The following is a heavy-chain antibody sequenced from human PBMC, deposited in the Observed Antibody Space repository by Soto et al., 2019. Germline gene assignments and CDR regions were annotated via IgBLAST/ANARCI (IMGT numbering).Heavy chain of an antibody. CDR2: INAGYGNT. Sequence: ASVKVSCKASGYTFSSYAMHWVRQAPGQRLEWMGWINAGYGNTKSSQKFQDRVTISRDTSASTAYMELTSLRSEDTAVYYCARDTGDGTFDFWGQGTLVTAPQ. J-gene: IGHJ4*02. V-gene: IGHV1-3*01. CDR3: ARDTGDGTFDF. CDR1: GYTFSSYA. D-gene: IGHD7-27*01.